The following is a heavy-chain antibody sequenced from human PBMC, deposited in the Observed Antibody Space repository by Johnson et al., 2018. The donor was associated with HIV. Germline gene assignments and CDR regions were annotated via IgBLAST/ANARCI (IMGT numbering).Heavy chain of an antibody. CDR3: ARDRGIAARPFRYAFDI. D-gene: IGHD6-6*01. V-gene: IGHV3-23*04. CDR1: GFTFSSYA. Sequence: VQLVESGGGLVQPGGSLRLSCAASGFTFSSYAMSWVRQAPGKGLEWVSAISGSGGSTYYADSVKGRFTISRDNAKNSLYLQMNSLRAEDTALYYCARDRGIAARPFRYAFDIWGQGTMVTVSS. J-gene: IGHJ3*02. CDR2: ISGSGGST.